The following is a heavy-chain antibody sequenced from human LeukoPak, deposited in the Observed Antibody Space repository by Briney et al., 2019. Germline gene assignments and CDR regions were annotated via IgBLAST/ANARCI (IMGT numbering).Heavy chain of an antibody. J-gene: IGHJ4*02. CDR2: IKSKTDGGTT. V-gene: IGHV3-15*01. CDR1: GFTFSNAW. Sequence: GGSLRLSCAASGFTFSNAWMSWVRQAPGKGLEWVGRIKSKTDGGTTDYAAPVKGRFTISRDDSKNTLYLQMNSLKTEDTAVYYRTTDQEDTAMVPYYFDYWGQGTLVTVSS. CDR3: TTDQEDTAMVPYYFDY. D-gene: IGHD5-18*01.